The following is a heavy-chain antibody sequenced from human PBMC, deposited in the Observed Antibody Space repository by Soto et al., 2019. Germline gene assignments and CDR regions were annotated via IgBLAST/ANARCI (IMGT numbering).Heavy chain of an antibody. CDR3: ARGYCSGGGGYSGHFGDVFDF. D-gene: IGHD2-15*01. Sequence: QVQLQESGPGLVKPSQTLSLTCTVSGGSISSGGYYWTWIRQHPGEGLEWIGYIYYSGNTYYNPALQSRVTMSVDTSKTQFSLKLSPVTAADTAVYSCARGYCSGGGGYSGHFGDVFDFWGQGTMVTVSS. J-gene: IGHJ3*01. CDR2: IYYSGNT. V-gene: IGHV4-31*03. CDR1: GGSISSGGYY.